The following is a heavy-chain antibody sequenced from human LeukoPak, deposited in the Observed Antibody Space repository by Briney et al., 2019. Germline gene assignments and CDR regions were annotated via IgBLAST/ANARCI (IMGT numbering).Heavy chain of an antibody. CDR3: ARDRWGYSGYDLNVDAFDI. Sequence: ASVKVSCKASGYTFTSYGISWVRQAPGQGLEWMGWISAYNGNTNYAQKLQGRVTMTTDTSTSTAHMELRSLRSDDTAVYYCARDRWGYSGYDLNVDAFDIWGQGTMVTVSS. D-gene: IGHD5-12*01. J-gene: IGHJ3*02. V-gene: IGHV1-18*01. CDR1: GYTFTSYG. CDR2: ISAYNGNT.